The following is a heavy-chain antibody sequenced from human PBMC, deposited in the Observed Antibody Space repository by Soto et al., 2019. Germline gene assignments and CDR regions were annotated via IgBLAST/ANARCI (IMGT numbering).Heavy chain of an antibody. CDR3: AREKIKGVLWFGEGFDY. CDR1: GFTFSSYS. CDR2: ISSSSSTI. D-gene: IGHD3-10*01. V-gene: IGHV3-48*01. Sequence: EVQLVESGGGLVQPGGSLRLSCAASGFTFSSYSMNWVRQAPGKGLEWVSYISSSSSTIYYADSVKGRFTISRDNAKNSLYLQMNSLRAEDTAVYYCAREKIKGVLWFGEGFDYWGQGTLVTVSS. J-gene: IGHJ4*02.